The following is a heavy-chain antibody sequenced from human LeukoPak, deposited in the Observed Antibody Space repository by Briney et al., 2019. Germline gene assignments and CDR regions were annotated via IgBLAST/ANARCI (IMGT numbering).Heavy chain of an antibody. Sequence: GGSLRLSCAVSGFTFSNYWMTWFRQAPGKGLEWVANIKQDGSVKYYVDSVKGRFTISRDNSKNTLYLQMNSLRAEDTAVYYCAKMPVSYSSGWSVFDYWGQGNLVTVSS. J-gene: IGHJ4*02. V-gene: IGHV3-7*03. CDR2: IKQDGSVK. CDR1: GFTFSNYW. CDR3: AKMPVSYSSGWSVFDY. D-gene: IGHD6-19*01.